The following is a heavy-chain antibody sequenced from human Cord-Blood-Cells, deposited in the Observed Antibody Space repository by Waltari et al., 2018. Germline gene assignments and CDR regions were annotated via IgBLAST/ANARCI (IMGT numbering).Heavy chain of an antibody. J-gene: IGHJ3*02. CDR3: ARLGKANWGAFDI. V-gene: IGHV1-2*02. D-gene: IGHD7-27*01. CDR2: INPNSGGT. Sequence: QVQLVQSGAEVKKPGASVKVSCKASGYPSTGSYTHWLRPAPGQGLEWMGWINPNSGGTNYAQKFQGRVTMTRDTSISTAYMELSRLRSDDTAVYYCARLGKANWGAFDIWGQGTMVTVSS. CDR1: GYPSTGSY.